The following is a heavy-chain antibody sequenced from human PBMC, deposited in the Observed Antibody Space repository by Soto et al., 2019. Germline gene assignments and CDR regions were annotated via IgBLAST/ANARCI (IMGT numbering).Heavy chain of an antibody. CDR1: GFTFSSYA. V-gene: IGHV3-23*01. D-gene: IGHD2-2*01. J-gene: IGHJ4*02. CDR2: SSGSGGST. Sequence: GGSLRLSCAPSGFTFSSYAMSWVRQAPGKGLEWVSASSGSGGSTYYADSVKGRFTISRDNSKNTLYLQMNSLRAEDTAVYYCAKDLRSRTHPPFEYWGQGTLVTVSS. CDR3: AKDLRSRTHPPFEY.